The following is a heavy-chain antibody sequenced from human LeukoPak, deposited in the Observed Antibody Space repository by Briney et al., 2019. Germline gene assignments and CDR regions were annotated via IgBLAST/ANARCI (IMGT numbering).Heavy chain of an antibody. CDR3: ARGGDRAHDLNEKWELLSGFDY. CDR2: TYYRSKWYN. Sequence: SQTLSLTCAISGDSVSSNSAAWNWIRQSPSRGLEWLGRTYYRSKWYNDYAVSVKSRITINPDTSKNQFSLQLNSVTPEDTAVYYCARGGDRAHDLNEKWELLSGFDYWGQGTLVTVSS. V-gene: IGHV6-1*01. CDR1: GDSVSSNSAA. D-gene: IGHD1-26*01. J-gene: IGHJ4*02.